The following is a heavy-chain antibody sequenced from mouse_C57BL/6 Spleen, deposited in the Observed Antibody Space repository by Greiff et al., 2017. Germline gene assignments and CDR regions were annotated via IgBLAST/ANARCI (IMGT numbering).Heavy chain of an antibody. D-gene: IGHD1-1*01. V-gene: IGHV5-9*01. CDR1: GFTFSSYT. CDR2: ISGGGGNT. Sequence: EVKLVESGGGLVKPGGSLKLSCAASGFTFSSYTMSWVSQTPEKRLEWVATISGGGGNTYYPDSVKGRFTISRDNAKNTLYLQMSSLRSEDTALYYCARIYYGIDYWGQGTTLTVSS. J-gene: IGHJ2*01. CDR3: ARIYYGIDY.